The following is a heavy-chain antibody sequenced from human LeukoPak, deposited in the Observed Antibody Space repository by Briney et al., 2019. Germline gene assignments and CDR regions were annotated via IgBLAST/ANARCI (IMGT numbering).Heavy chain of an antibody. V-gene: IGHV3-53*01. CDR3: ARGIDY. CDR2: IYTGGGR. CDR1: GFTVSSYY. Sequence: GGSLRLSCAASGFTVSSYYMNWVRQAPGKELEWVSVIYTGGGRYYADSVRGRFTISRDTSKNMMFLQMNSLRVEDTAVYYCARGIDYWGRGTLVTVSS. J-gene: IGHJ4*02.